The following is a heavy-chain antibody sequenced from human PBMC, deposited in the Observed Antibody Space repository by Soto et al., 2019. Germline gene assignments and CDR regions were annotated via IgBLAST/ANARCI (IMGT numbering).Heavy chain of an antibody. CDR1: GGSLSGYY. Sequence: SETLSLTCGVYGGSLSGYYWSWIRQPPGKGLEWIGGINYSGSTTFNPSLKSRLTISVDTSKNQFSLKVSSVTAADTAAYYCAREYGAPQIRHYFYGMDVWGQGTT. D-gene: IGHD3-10*01. CDR3: AREYGAPQIRHYFYGMDV. V-gene: IGHV4-34*01. J-gene: IGHJ6*02. CDR2: INYSGST.